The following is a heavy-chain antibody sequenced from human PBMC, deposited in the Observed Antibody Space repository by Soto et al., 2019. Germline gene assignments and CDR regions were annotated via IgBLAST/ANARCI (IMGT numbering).Heavy chain of an antibody. CDR2: IYYSGNT. D-gene: IGHD2-2*03. Sequence: IMCLTWCVAGGSSSGGCYYWSCISQPPGKGLDWVGNIYYSGNTYYNPSLKSRLIISIDTSKNTLYLQMNSLRAEDTAVYYCAKGLDIVVVPARGRRYYYGMDVWGQGTTVTVSS. J-gene: IGHJ6*02. CDR3: AKGLDIVVVPARGRRYYYGMDV. CDR1: GGSSSGGCYY. V-gene: IGHV4-31*02.